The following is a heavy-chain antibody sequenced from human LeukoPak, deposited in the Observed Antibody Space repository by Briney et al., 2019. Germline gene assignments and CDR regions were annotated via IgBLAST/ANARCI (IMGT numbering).Heavy chain of an antibody. Sequence: SETLSLTCTVSGGSISSGAYYWSWIRQPPGKGLEWIGYIYYSGSTNYNPSLKSRVTISVDTSKNQFSLKLSSVTAADTAVYYCAREVELLAYFDYWGQGTLVTVSS. CDR3: AREVELLAYFDY. D-gene: IGHD1-7*01. V-gene: IGHV4-61*08. CDR2: IYYSGST. J-gene: IGHJ4*02. CDR1: GGSISSGAYY.